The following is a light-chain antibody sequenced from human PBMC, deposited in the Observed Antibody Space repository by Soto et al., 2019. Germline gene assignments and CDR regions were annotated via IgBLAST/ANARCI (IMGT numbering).Light chain of an antibody. CDR2: DAS. CDR1: QSVSSN. CDR3: QQYNNWPPWT. V-gene: IGKV3-15*01. J-gene: IGKJ1*01. Sequence: EIVMTQSPATLSVSPGEGATLSCRASQSVSSNLAWYQQKPGQAPRLLIYDASTRATGIPARFSGSGSGTDFTLTVSSLQSEDFAVYYCQQYNNWPPWTFGQGTKVDIK.